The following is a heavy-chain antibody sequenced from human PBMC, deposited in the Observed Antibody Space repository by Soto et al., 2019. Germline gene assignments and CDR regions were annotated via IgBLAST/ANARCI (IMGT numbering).Heavy chain of an antibody. J-gene: IGHJ5*02. CDR3: ARDCSSTSCYAYP. CDR2: IIPILGIA. CDR1: GGTFSSYT. Sequence: QVQLVQSGAEVKKPGSWVRVSCKASGGTFSSYTISWVRKAPGQGLEWMGRIIPILGIANYAQKFQGRVTITADKSTSTAYMELSSLRSEDTAVYYCARDCSSTSCYAYPWGQGTLVTVSS. V-gene: IGHV1-69*08. D-gene: IGHD2-2*01.